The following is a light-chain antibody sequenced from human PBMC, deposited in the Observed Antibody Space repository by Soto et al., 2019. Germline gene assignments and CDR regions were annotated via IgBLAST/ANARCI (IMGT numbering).Light chain of an antibody. V-gene: IGKV3-20*01. CDR1: QSVTSSF. J-gene: IGKJ1*01. CDR2: GAS. CDR3: QQYGSSPKT. Sequence: EIVLTQYPGPLSLSPGERATLSCRASQSVTSSFLAWYQQKPGQAPRLLIYGASSRAADIPDRFSGSGSGTDFTLTISRLEPEDFAVYYCQQYGSSPKTFGQGTKVEIK.